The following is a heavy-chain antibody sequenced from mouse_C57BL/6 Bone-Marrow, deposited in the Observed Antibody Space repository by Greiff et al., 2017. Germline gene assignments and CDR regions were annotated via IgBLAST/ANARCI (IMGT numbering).Heavy chain of an antibody. CDR1: GYTFTSYW. CDR3: ARLYYYGRTYYFDY. J-gene: IGHJ2*01. CDR2: IDPSDSYT. V-gene: IGHV1-69*01. Sequence: VQLQQPGAELVMPGASVKLSCKASGYTFTSYWMHWVKQRPGQGLEWIGEIDPSDSYTNYNQKFKGKSTLTVDKSSSTAYMQLSSLTSEDSAVSYCARLYYYGRTYYFDYWGQGTTLTVSS. D-gene: IGHD1-1*01.